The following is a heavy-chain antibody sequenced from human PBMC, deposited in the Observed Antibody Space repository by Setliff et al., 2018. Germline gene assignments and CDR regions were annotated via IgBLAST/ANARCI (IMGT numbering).Heavy chain of an antibody. D-gene: IGHD1-1*01. CDR2: IYYRGDT. CDR3: ARTGTYRYFDY. CDR1: GASLNSGTYY. J-gene: IGHJ4*02. Sequence: SETLSLTCTVSGASLNSGTYYWGWIRQPPGKGLEWIGRIYYRGDTYYNPSLKGRLTISVDTAQNQFSLRLTSVTAADTAVYYCARTGTYRYFDYWAQGALVTVSS. V-gene: IGHV4-39*01.